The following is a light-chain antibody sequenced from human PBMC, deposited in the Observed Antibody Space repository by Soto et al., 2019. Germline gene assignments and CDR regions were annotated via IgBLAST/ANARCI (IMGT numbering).Light chain of an antibody. CDR3: CSHAGSSALV. V-gene: IGLV2-23*02. J-gene: IGLJ3*02. CDR1: SSEVGSYNL. Sequence: QSVLTQPASVSGSPGQAITISCTGTSSEVGSYNLVSWYQQPPGKAPKRLIYEVNKRPSGVSNRFSGSKSGNTASVTISGLEAEDAADYYCCSHAGSSALVFGGGPKLNVL. CDR2: EVN.